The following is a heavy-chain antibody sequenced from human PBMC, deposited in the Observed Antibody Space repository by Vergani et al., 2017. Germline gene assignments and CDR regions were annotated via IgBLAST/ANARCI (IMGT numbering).Heavy chain of an antibody. J-gene: IGHJ6*02. CDR2: IRFDGSNK. Sequence: QVQLVESGGGVVQPGWSLRLSCAASGLTFSTCGMHWVRQAPGKGLEWVAFIRFDGSNKYYGDSVNGRFIISRDNSKNTVDLRMNSLRTDDTAIYYCAKDRRTNRCRGAYGMDVWGQGTTVTVSS. D-gene: IGHD3-10*01. CDR1: GLTFSTCG. CDR3: AKDRRTNRCRGAYGMDV. V-gene: IGHV3-30*02.